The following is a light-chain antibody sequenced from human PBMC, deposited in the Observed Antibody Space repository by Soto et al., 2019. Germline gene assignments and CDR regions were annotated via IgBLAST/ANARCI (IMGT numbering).Light chain of an antibody. Sequence: QSVLTQPASVSGSPGQSITISCAGTSSDVGVYNYVSWYQQHPGKAPKLMIYEVTNRPSGVSNRFSGSKSGNTASLTISGLQAEDEADYYCSSYTSRSTLVFGTGTKVTVL. CDR1: SSDVGVYNY. CDR2: EVT. CDR3: SSYTSRSTLV. J-gene: IGLJ1*01. V-gene: IGLV2-14*01.